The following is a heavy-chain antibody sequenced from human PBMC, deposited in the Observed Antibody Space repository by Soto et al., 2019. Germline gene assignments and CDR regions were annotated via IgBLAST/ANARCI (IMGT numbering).Heavy chain of an antibody. CDR2: IYYSGST. CDR3: ARGRGIVVVVAAFDY. D-gene: IGHD2-15*01. V-gene: IGHV4-30-4*01. CDR1: GGSISSGDYY. Sequence: SETLSLTCTVSGGSISSGDYYWSWIRQSPGKGLEWIGYIYYSGSTYYNPSLKSRVTISVDTSKNQFSLKLSSVTAADTAVYYCARGRGIVVVVAAFDYWGQGTLVTVSS. J-gene: IGHJ4*02.